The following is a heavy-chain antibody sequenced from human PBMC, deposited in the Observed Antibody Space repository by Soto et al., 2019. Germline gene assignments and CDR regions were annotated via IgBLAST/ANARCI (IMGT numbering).Heavy chain of an antibody. V-gene: IGHV3-7*01. CDR2: MKADGSET. Sequence: EVQLVESGGGLVQPGGSLRLSCEASEFTFSNYWMSWVRQAPGEGLEWVAVMKADGSETYYVDSVKGRFTISRDKVRNSLYLQMNGLRVEDTAVYYCARARPGAYFDYWGQGTLVTVSS. CDR3: ARARPGAYFDY. J-gene: IGHJ4*02. CDR1: EFTFSNYW.